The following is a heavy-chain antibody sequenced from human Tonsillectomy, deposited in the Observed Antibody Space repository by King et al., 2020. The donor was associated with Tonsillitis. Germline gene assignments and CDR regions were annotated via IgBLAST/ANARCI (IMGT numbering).Heavy chain of an antibody. CDR1: GFTFSSYA. D-gene: IGHD4-17*01. Sequence: EVQLAESGGGLVQPGGSLRLSCAASGFTFSSYAMSWVRQAPGKGLEWVSGISGSGGSTYYPDSVKGRFTISRDNSKNTLFLQLNSLRAEDTAVYYCAKDQGGFYGDYHFGYWGQGTLVTVSS. CDR2: ISGSGGST. CDR3: AKDQGGFYGDYHFGY. V-gene: IGHV3-23*04. J-gene: IGHJ4*02.